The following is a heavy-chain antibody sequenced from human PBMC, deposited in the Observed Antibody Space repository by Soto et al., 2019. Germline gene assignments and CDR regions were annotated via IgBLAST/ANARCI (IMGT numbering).Heavy chain of an antibody. CDR2: TSSDGSNK. D-gene: IGHD6-19*01. J-gene: IGHJ4*02. Sequence: PGGSLRLSCAASGFTFNNYAMNWGRQAPGKGLEWVAVTSSDGSNKYYADSVKGRFTVSRDNSKNTLYLQMNGLRAEDTAVYYCARATGKAVAGSFDFWGKGTLVTVSS. CDR1: GFTFNNYA. V-gene: IGHV3-30-3*01. CDR3: ARATGKAVAGSFDF.